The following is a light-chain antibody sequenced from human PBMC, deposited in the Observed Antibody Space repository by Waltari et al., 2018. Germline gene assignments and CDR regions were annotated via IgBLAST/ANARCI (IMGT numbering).Light chain of an antibody. CDR2: MAS. V-gene: IGKV1-5*03. J-gene: IGKJ2*01. Sequence: DIQMTQSPSTLSASLGHRVTISCRASLSVGTWLAWYQQKPGKAPKLLIYMASSLDSGVPSRFSGSGSGTDFTLTISSLQPDDFATYSCQQYSSFSTFGQGTKV. CDR3: QQYSSFST. CDR1: LSVGTW.